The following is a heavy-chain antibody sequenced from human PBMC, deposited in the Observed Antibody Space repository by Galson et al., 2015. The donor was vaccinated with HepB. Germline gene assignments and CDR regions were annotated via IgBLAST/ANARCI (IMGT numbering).Heavy chain of an antibody. Sequence: SVKVSCKASGYSFSAYYMHWVRQAPGQGLEWMGWINPDSGATRYSQKFQGRVTMTKDTSISTAYMEVTRLRSDDTAVYYCARPTAVAAYFFYSMDVWGQGTAVPVSS. CDR2: INPDSGAT. V-gene: IGHV1-2*02. D-gene: IGHD6-19*01. J-gene: IGHJ6*02. CDR1: GYSFSAYY. CDR3: ARPTAVAAYFFYSMDV.